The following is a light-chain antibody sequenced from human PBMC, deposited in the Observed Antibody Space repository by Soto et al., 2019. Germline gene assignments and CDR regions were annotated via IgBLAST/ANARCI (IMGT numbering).Light chain of an antibody. CDR3: QQRHNWPIT. Sequence: EIVMTQSPATLSVSPVERSTLSCRASQSVSIDLAWYQQTPGQAPRLLIYGASTRATGIPVRFSGSASGTEFTLTISSLQSADLGVYYCQQRHNWPITFGQGTRLEIK. J-gene: IGKJ5*01. CDR1: QSVSID. CDR2: GAS. V-gene: IGKV3-15*01.